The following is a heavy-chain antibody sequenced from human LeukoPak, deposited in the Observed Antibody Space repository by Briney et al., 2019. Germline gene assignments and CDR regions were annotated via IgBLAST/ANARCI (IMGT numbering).Heavy chain of an antibody. CDR2: ISGSGGTT. CDR1: GFTFSSYA. Sequence: GGSLRLSCAASGFTFSSYAMSWVRQAPGKGLEWVSLISGSGGTTYYADSVKGRFTISRDNSKNTLYLQMNSLRAEDTAVYYCAMVRGVMLCGALDIWGQGTMVTVSS. V-gene: IGHV3-23*01. CDR3: AMVRGVMLCGALDI. J-gene: IGHJ3*02. D-gene: IGHD3-10*01.